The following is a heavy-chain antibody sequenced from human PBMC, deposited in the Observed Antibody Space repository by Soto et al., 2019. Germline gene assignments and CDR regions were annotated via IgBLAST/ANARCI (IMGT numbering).Heavy chain of an antibody. CDR2: IIPIFGTA. D-gene: IGHD3-9*01. J-gene: IGHJ6*02. V-gene: IGHV1-69*01. CDR1: GGTFSSYA. CDR3: ARGGEDFDWLPERYYYGMDV. Sequence: VQLVQSGAEVKKPGSSVKVSCKASGGTFSSYAISWVRQAPGQGLEWMGGIIPIFGTANYAQKFQGRVTITADESTSTAYMELSSLRSEDTAVYYCARGGEDFDWLPERYYYGMDVWGQGTTVTVSS.